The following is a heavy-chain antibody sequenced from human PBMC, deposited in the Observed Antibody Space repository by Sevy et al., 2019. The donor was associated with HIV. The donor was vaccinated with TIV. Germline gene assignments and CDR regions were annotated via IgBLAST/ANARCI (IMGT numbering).Heavy chain of an antibody. CDR1: GYSFTSYW. J-gene: IGHJ6*02. CDR3: ARLYYDFWSGYYVNGMDV. D-gene: IGHD3-3*01. CDR2: IYPGDSDT. Sequence: GESLKSSCKGSGYSFTSYWIGWVRQMPGKGLEWMGIIYPGDSDTRYSPSFQGQVTISADKSISTAYMQWSSLKASDTAMYYGARLYYDFWSGYYVNGMDVWGQGTTVTVSS. V-gene: IGHV5-51*01.